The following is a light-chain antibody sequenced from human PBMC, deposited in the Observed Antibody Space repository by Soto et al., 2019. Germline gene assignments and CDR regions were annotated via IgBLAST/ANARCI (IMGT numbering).Light chain of an antibody. CDR2: EDD. CDR1: SGSIASNY. V-gene: IGLV6-57*04. J-gene: IGLJ2*01. CDR3: QSYDDTNDVV. Sequence: NFMLTQPHSVSESPGKTVTISCTRSSGSIASNYVQWYQQRPGSAPSTVIYEDDQRPSGVPDRFSGSIDNSSNSASLTISGLKTEDEADYYCQSYDDTNDVVFGGGTQLTVL.